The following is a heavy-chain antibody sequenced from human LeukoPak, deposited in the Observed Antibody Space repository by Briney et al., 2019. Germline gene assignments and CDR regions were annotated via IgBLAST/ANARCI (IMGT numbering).Heavy chain of an antibody. J-gene: IGHJ4*02. CDR1: GGSFSGYH. Sequence: PSETLSLTCAVYGGSFSGYHWSWIRQPPGKGLEWIGYIYYSGSTNYNPSLKSRVTISVDTSKNQFSLKLSSVTAADTAVYYCARHRDYCTNGVCSFDYWGQGTLVTVSS. D-gene: IGHD2-8*01. CDR2: IYYSGST. V-gene: IGHV4-59*08. CDR3: ARHRDYCTNGVCSFDY.